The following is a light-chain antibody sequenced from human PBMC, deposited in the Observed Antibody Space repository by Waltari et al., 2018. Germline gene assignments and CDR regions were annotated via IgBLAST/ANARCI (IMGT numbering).Light chain of an antibody. J-gene: IGLJ6*01. Sequence: QSVLTQPVSVSGSLGQSITISCTGTISDVGGYDYVPCYQPPPNKAPRLILDGGKHRPSGISSRSSASKSGNTASLTISVLQPDDESHYYCSSYTRSGGRIFGSVTKVTVL. CDR2: GGK. CDR1: ISDVGGYDY. CDR3: SSYTRSGGRI. V-gene: IGLV2-14*01.